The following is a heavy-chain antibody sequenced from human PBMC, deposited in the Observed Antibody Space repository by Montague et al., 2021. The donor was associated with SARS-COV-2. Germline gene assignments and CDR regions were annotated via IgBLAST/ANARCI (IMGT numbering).Heavy chain of an antibody. V-gene: IGHV4-61*02. CDR3: ARDRTLRHFMIVVENVFDI. Sequence: TLSLTCTVSGGSISSGTYYWSWIRQPAGKGLEWIGRIYTSGSTNYNPSLKSRVTISVDTSKNQFSLKLSSVTAADTAVYYCARDRTLRHFMIVVENVFDIWGQGTMVTVSS. J-gene: IGHJ3*02. D-gene: IGHD3-22*01. CDR1: GGSISSGTYY. CDR2: IYTSGST.